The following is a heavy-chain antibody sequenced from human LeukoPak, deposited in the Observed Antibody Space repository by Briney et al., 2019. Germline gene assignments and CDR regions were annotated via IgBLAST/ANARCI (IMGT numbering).Heavy chain of an antibody. Sequence: PGGSLRLSCAASGFTFSSYSMNWVRQAPGKGLEWVSSISSSSSYIYYADSVKGRFTISRDNAKNSLYLQMNSLRADDTAVYYCARDLKWLRFIAVAGTDYFDYWGQGTLVTVSS. CDR1: GFTFSSYS. D-gene: IGHD6-19*01. CDR2: ISSSSSYI. V-gene: IGHV3-21*01. CDR3: ARDLKWLRFIAVAGTDYFDY. J-gene: IGHJ4*02.